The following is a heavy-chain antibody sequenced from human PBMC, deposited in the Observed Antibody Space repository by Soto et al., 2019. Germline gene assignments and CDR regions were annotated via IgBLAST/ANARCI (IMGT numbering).Heavy chain of an antibody. CDR2: ISGSGGST. V-gene: IGHV3-23*01. J-gene: IGHJ6*03. D-gene: IGHD2-15*01. CDR1: GFTFSSYA. Sequence: EVQLLESGGGLVQPGGSLRLSCAASGFTFSSYAMSWVRQAPGKGLEWVSAISGSGGSTYYADSVKGRFTISRDNSKNTLYLQMNSLRAEDMAVYYCAKGRGYCSGGSCYLYYYYYMDVWGKGTTVTVSS. CDR3: AKGRGYCSGGSCYLYYYYYMDV.